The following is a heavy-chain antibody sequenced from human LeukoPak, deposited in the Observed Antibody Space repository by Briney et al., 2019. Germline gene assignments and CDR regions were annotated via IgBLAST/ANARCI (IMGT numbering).Heavy chain of an antibody. V-gene: IGHV1-18*01. J-gene: IGHJ4*02. Sequence: ASVKVSCKASGYTLTSYGISWVRQAPGQGLEWMGWISAYNGNTNYAQKLQGRVTMTTDTSTSTAYMELRSLRSDDTAVYYCARGDFVTMVRGVRADYTLDYWGQGTLVTVSS. CDR3: ARGDFVTMVRGVRADYTLDY. CDR1: GYTLTSYG. CDR2: ISAYNGNT. D-gene: IGHD3-10*01.